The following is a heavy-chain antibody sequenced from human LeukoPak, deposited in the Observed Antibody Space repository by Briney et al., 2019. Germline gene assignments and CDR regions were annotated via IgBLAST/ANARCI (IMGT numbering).Heavy chain of an antibody. CDR3: AKRSGAPNNFDY. CDR2: ISKDGGNK. Sequence: GGSLRLSCAASGFTFDGHDMYWVRQVPGKGLEWVCLISKDGGNKHYADSVKGRFSISRDNNRNSLSLQMNSLRSEDTALYFCAKRSGAPNNFDYWGQGALVTVSS. J-gene: IGHJ4*02. D-gene: IGHD1-1*01. CDR1: GFTFDGHD. V-gene: IGHV3-43*02.